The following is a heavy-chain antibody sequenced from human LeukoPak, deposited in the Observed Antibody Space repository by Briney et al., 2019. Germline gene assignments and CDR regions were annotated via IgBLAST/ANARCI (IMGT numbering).Heavy chain of an antibody. D-gene: IGHD1-26*01. J-gene: IGHJ4*02. CDR3: AKDQGWVQWELFPSYFDY. Sequence: PGGSLRLSCAASGSTFSSYAMSWVRQAPGKGLEWVSAISGSGGSTYYADSVKGRFTISRDNSKNTLYLQMNSLRAEDTAVYYCAKDQGWVQWELFPSYFDYWGQGTLVSVRS. CDR1: GSTFSSYA. V-gene: IGHV3-23*01. CDR2: ISGSGGST.